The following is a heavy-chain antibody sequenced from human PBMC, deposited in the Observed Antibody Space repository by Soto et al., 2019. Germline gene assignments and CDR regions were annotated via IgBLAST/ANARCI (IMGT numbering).Heavy chain of an antibody. CDR3: ARDLGEQQLVTYGMDV. Sequence: ASVKVSCKASGYTFTGYYMHWVRQAPGQGLEWMGWINPNSGGTNYAQKFQGWVTMTRDTSISTAYMELSRLRSDDTAVYYCARDLGEQQLVTYGMDVWGQGTTVTVSS. V-gene: IGHV1-2*04. CDR2: INPNSGGT. D-gene: IGHD6-13*01. J-gene: IGHJ6*02. CDR1: GYTFTGYY.